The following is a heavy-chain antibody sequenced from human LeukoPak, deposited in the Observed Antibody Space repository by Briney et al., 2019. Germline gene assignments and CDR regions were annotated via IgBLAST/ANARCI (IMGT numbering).Heavy chain of an antibody. D-gene: IGHD1-1*01. J-gene: IGHJ5*02. CDR2: IYYSGST. Sequence: SETLSLTCTVSGGSISSYYWSWLRQPPGKGLEWIGYIYYSGSTNYNPSLKSRVTISVDTSKNQFSLKLTSLTAADTALYFCARDSMRIQTGTTPWGQGTLVTVSS. CDR1: GGSISSYY. CDR3: ARDSMRIQTGTTP. V-gene: IGHV4-59*12.